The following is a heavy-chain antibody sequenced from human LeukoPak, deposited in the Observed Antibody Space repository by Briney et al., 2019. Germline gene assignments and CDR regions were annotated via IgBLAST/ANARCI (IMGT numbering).Heavy chain of an antibody. Sequence: SQTLSLTCTVSGGSISSGSYYWSWLRQPAGTGLEWIGRIYTSGSTNYNPSLKSRVTISVDTSKNQFSLKLSSVTAADTAVYYCAREAPIAVADDNWFDPWGQGALVTVSS. D-gene: IGHD6-19*01. CDR1: GGSISSGSYY. J-gene: IGHJ5*02. V-gene: IGHV4-61*02. CDR2: IYTSGST. CDR3: AREAPIAVADDNWFDP.